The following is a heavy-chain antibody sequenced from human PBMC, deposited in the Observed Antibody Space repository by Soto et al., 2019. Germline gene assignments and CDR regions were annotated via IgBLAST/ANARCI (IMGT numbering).Heavy chain of an antibody. J-gene: IGHJ5*02. CDR2: MNPNSFNT. D-gene: IGHD2-2*01. Sequence: GASVKVSCKASGYTFTSYDINWVRQATGQGLEWMGWMNPNSFNTGYAQKFQGRVTMTRNTSISTAYMELSSLRSEDTAVYYCARYLVVPTAMVARWFDPWGQGTLVTVS. CDR3: ARYLVVPTAMVARWFDP. V-gene: IGHV1-8*01. CDR1: GYTFTSYD.